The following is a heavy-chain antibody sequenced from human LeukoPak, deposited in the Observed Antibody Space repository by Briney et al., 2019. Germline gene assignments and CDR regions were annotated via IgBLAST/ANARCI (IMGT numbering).Heavy chain of an antibody. J-gene: IGHJ1*01. Sequence: GGSLRLSCAASGFTFSSYWMHWVRQAPGKGLVWVSRIKSDGSTRYADSVKGRFTISRDNAKNTVSLQMNSLRAEATGVYYCARAPSEIGGYYPEYFRHWGQGTLVTVS. V-gene: IGHV3-74*01. CDR3: ARAPSEIGGYYPEYFRH. D-gene: IGHD3-22*01. CDR2: IKSDGST. CDR1: GFTFSSYW.